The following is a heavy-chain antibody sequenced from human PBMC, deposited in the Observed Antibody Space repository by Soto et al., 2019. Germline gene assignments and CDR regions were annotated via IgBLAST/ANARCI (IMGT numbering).Heavy chain of an antibody. J-gene: IGHJ6*02. CDR1: GYTFSGYY. Sequence: GASVKVSCKASGYTFSGYYIHWLRQAPGQGLEWMGWINPNSGGTNYAQKFQGRVTVTRDTPTSTAHMELSRLTSDDTAVYYCARSLTEGYCTITGCYTRPLYGMDVWGQGTTVTAP. CDR3: ARSLTEGYCTITGCYTRPLYGMDV. V-gene: IGHV1-2*02. CDR2: INPNSGGT. D-gene: IGHD2-2*02.